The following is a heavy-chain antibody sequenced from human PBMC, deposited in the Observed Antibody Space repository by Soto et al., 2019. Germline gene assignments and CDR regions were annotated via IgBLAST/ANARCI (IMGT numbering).Heavy chain of an antibody. D-gene: IGHD3-3*01. CDR3: AREKKDFWSGYYSSWFDP. CDR1: GGSISSSSYY. V-gene: IGHV4-39*02. J-gene: IGHJ5*02. CDR2: IYYSGST. Sequence: PSETLSLTCTVSGGSISSSSYYWGWIRQPPGKRLEWIGSIYYSGSTYYNPSLKSRVTISVDTSKNQFSLKLSSVTAADTAVYYCAREKKDFWSGYYSSWFDPWGQGTLVTVSS.